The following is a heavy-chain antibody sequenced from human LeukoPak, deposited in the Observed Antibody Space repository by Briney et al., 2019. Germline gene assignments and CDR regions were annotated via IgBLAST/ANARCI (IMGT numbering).Heavy chain of an antibody. CDR3: ARSWELLVAFDI. J-gene: IGHJ3*02. Sequence: PGGSLRLSCAASGFTFSDYYMSWIRQAPGKRLEWVSYISSSGSTIYYADSVKGRFTISRDNAKNSLYLQMNSLRAEDTAVYYCARSWELLVAFDIWGQGTMVTVSS. V-gene: IGHV3-11*01. CDR1: GFTFSDYY. D-gene: IGHD1-26*01. CDR2: ISSSGSTI.